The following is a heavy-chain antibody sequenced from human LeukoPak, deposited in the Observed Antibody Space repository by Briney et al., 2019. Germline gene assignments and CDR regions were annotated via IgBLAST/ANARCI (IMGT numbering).Heavy chain of an antibody. Sequence: GGSLRLSCAASGFTFSSYGMHWVRQAPGKGLEWLAVISYDGSKKYYADSVKGRFTISRDNSENTLYLQMNSLRAEDAAVYYCARAVERGEIITFGGLGMDVWGQGTTVTVSS. CDR3: ARAVERGEIITFGGLGMDV. J-gene: IGHJ6*02. V-gene: IGHV3-30*19. CDR1: GFTFSSYG. D-gene: IGHD3-16*01. CDR2: ISYDGSKK.